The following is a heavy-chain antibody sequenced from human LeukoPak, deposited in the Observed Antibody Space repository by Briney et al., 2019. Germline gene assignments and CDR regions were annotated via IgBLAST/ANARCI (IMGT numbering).Heavy chain of an antibody. CDR1: GXSISSGGYY. D-gene: IGHD2-2*01. Sequence: SQTLSLTCTVSGXSISSGGYYWSWIRQPPGKGLEWIGEINHSGSTNYNPSLKSRVTISVDTSKNQFSLKLSSVTAADTAVYYCAREAVPQTNWFDPWGQGTLVTVSS. J-gene: IGHJ5*02. V-gene: IGHV4-30-2*01. CDR2: INHSGST. CDR3: AREAVPQTNWFDP.